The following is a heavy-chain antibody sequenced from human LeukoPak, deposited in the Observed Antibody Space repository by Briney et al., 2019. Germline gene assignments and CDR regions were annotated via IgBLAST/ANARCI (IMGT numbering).Heavy chain of an antibody. CDR1: GFTFSDHY. CDR2: AGDKANSYTT. J-gene: IGHJ3*02. D-gene: IGHD6-19*01. CDR3: ARTTRPISSGWNFDI. V-gene: IGHV3-72*01. Sequence: GGSLRLSCAASGFTFSDHYMDWVRQAPGKGLEWVGRAGDKANSYTTEYAASVKGRFTISRDDSKDSLYLQMNSLKTEDTAVYYCARTTRPISSGWNFDIWGQGTMVTVSS.